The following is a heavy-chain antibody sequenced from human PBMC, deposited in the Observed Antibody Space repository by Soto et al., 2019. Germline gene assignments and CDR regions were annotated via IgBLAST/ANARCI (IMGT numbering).Heavy chain of an antibody. CDR2: ISGSGGST. CDR1: GFTFSSYA. V-gene: IGHV3-23*01. CDR3: AKEGKGVRYFDWLLYFDY. D-gene: IGHD3-9*01. J-gene: IGHJ4*02. Sequence: GGSLRLSCAASGFTFSSYAMSWVRQAPGKGLEWVSAISGSGGSTYYADSVKGRFTISRDNSKNTLYLQMNSLRAEDTAVYYCAKEGKGVRYFDWLLYFDYWGQGTLVTVSS.